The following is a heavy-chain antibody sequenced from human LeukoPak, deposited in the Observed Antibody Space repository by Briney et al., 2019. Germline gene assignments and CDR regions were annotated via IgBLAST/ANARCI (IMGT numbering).Heavy chain of an antibody. J-gene: IGHJ4*02. CDR3: AKTKRPSSGWNFDY. Sequence: GGSLRLSCTTPKFHFHNYGLTWVRQAPGKGLEWVSAISGSGGSTYYADSVKGRFTISRDNSKNTLYLQMNSLRAEDTAVYYCAKTKRPSSGWNFDYWGQGTLVTVSS. D-gene: IGHD6-19*01. CDR1: KFHFHNYG. CDR2: ISGSGGST. V-gene: IGHV3-23*01.